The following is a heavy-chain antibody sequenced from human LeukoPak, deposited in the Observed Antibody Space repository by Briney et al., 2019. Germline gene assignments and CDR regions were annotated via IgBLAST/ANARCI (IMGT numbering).Heavy chain of an antibody. CDR1: GFTFSSYS. Sequence: GGSLRLSRAASGFTFSSYSMNWVRQAPGKGLEWVSSISSSSSYIYYADSVKGRFTISRDNAKNSLYLQMNSLRAEDTAVYYCARVGGVPAATLYNWFDPWGQGTLVTVSS. CDR2: ISSSSSYI. V-gene: IGHV3-21*01. D-gene: IGHD2-2*01. J-gene: IGHJ5*02. CDR3: ARVGGVPAATLYNWFDP.